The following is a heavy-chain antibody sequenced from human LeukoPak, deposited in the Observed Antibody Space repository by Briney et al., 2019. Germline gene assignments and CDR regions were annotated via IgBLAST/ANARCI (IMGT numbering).Heavy chain of an antibody. V-gene: IGHV4-31*03. CDR3: ARDDVGSGFDY. J-gene: IGHJ4*02. CDR2: IYYSGST. Sequence: PSETLSLTCTVSGGSISSGGYYWTWIRQHPGKGLEWIGYIYYSGSTYYNPPLKSRVTISVDTSKNQFSLKLSSVTAADTAVYYCARDDVGSGFDYWGQGTLVTVSS. CDR1: GGSISSGGYY. D-gene: IGHD1-26*01.